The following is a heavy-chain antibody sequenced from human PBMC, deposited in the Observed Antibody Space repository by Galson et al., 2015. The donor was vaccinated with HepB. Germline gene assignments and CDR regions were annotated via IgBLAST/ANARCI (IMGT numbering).Heavy chain of an antibody. V-gene: IGHV3-48*01. CDR3: ARDLSGAARYFDY. Sequence: SLRLSCAASGFSFSSYSMNWVRQAPGKGLEWISYISSSSSTTYYADSVEDRFTISRDNAKNSLYLQMNSLRAEDTAVYYCARDLSGAARYFDYWGQGTLVTVSS. CDR2: ISSSSSTT. CDR1: GFSFSSYS. J-gene: IGHJ4*02. D-gene: IGHD6-6*01.